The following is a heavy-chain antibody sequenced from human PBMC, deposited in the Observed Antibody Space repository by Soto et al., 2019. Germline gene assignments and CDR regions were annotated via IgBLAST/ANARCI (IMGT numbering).Heavy chain of an antibody. V-gene: IGHV3-48*02. J-gene: IGHJ4*02. CDR3: ARGFGELLSLPFFDY. Sequence: GGSLRLSCAASGFTFSSYSMNWVRQAPGKGLEWVSYISSSSSTIYYADSVKGRFTISRDNAKNSLYLQMNSLRDEDTAVYYCARGFGELLSLPFFDYWGQGTLVTVSS. D-gene: IGHD3-10*01. CDR2: ISSSSSTI. CDR1: GFTFSSYS.